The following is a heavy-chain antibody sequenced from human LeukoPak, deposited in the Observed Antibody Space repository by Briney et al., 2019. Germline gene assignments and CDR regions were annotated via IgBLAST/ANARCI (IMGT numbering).Heavy chain of an antibody. Sequence: PSETLSLTCTVSGGSISSGGYYWSWIRQPPGKGLEWIGYIYHSGSTYYNPSLKSRVTISVDRSKNQFSLKLSSVTAADTAVYYCARGYCSSTSCYRALAFDIWGQGTMVTVSS. V-gene: IGHV4-30-2*01. CDR1: GGSISSGGYY. D-gene: IGHD2-2*01. CDR3: ARGYCSSTSCYRALAFDI. J-gene: IGHJ3*02. CDR2: IYHSGST.